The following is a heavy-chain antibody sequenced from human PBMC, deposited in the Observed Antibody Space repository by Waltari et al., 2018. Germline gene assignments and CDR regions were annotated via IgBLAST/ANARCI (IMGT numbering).Heavy chain of an antibody. CDR1: GGSISSHH. CDR3: ASTLAVGRYYYGMDV. V-gene: IGHV4-59*11. CDR2: IYYSGST. D-gene: IGHD6-19*01. J-gene: IGHJ6*02. Sequence: QVQLQESGPGLVKPSETLSLTCTVSGGSISSHHWRWIRQPPGKGLEWIGYIYYSGSTNYNPSLKSRVTISVDTSKNQFSLKLSSVTAADTAVYYCASTLAVGRYYYGMDVWGQGTTVTVSS.